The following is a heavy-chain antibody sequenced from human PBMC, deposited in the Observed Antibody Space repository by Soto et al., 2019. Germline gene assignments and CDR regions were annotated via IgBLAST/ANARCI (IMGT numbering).Heavy chain of an antibody. Sequence: QLQLQESGSGLVKPSQTLSLTCAVSGGSISSGGYSWSWIRQPPGKGLEWIGYIYHSGSTYYNPSPQSRVTTAVDRSKNQFSLKLSSVAAADTAVYYCAAGGGLPRYYWGQGTLVTVSS. CDR3: AAGGGLPRYY. CDR2: IYHSGST. V-gene: IGHV4-30-2*01. CDR1: GGSISSGGYS. D-gene: IGHD5-12*01. J-gene: IGHJ4*02.